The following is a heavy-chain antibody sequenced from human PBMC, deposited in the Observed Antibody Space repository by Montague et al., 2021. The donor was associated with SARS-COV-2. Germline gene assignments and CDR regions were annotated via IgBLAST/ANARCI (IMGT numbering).Heavy chain of an antibody. CDR1: GDSVSSNIAA. Sequence: CAISGDSVSSNIAAWNWIGQSPSRGLEWLGRTYYRSKWYNDYAVSVRSRITISPDTSKNQFSLQLNSVTPEDTAVYYCTQERGPGRTTWHSFDYWGQGTLVTVSS. V-gene: IGHV6-1*01. J-gene: IGHJ4*02. CDR3: TQERGPGRTTWHSFDY. D-gene: IGHD1-14*01. CDR2: TYYRSKWYN.